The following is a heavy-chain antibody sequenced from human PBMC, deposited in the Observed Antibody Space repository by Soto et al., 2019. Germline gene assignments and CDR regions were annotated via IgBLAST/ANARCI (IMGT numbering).Heavy chain of an antibody. CDR1: GYTFTGYY. D-gene: IGHD3-22*01. CDR3: ARDESMIVASYFDL. J-gene: IGHJ2*01. V-gene: IGHV1-2*04. CDR2: INPNSGGT. Sequence: ASVKVSCKASGYTFTGYYMHWVRQAPGQGLEWMGWINPNSGGTNYAQKFQGWVTMTTDTSISTAYMELSRLRSDDTAVYYCARDESMIVASYFDLWGRGTLVTVSS.